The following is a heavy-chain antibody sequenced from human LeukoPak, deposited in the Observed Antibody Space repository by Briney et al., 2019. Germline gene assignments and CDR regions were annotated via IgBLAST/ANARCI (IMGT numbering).Heavy chain of an antibody. Sequence: GGSLRLSCAASGFTFSSYEMKWVGQAPGRGVEWVSYISSSGSTIYYADSVKGRFTISRDNAKNSLYLQMNSLRAEDTAFYYIARGYDSSGYLFDYWGQGTLVTVSS. V-gene: IGHV3-48*03. CDR1: GFTFSSYE. CDR3: ARGYDSSGYLFDY. CDR2: ISSSGSTI. J-gene: IGHJ4*02. D-gene: IGHD3-22*01.